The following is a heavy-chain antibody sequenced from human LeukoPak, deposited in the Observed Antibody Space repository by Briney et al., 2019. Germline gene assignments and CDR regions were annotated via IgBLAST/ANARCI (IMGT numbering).Heavy chain of an antibody. J-gene: IGHJ4*02. V-gene: IGHV3-21*04. CDR2: ISTRSTYI. CDR3: ARDVGDEGNY. Sequence: GGSLRLSCAASGFTFSNYNMNWVRQAPGKGLEWVSCISTRSTYIYYTDSVKGRFTISRDNSKNTLYLQMSSLRTADTAVYYCARDVGDEGNYWGQGTLVTVSS. D-gene: IGHD3-16*01. CDR1: GFTFSNYN.